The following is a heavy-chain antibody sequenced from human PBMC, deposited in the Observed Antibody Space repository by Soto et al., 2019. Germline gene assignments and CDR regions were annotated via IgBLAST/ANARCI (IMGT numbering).Heavy chain of an antibody. D-gene: IGHD6-13*01. V-gene: IGHV1-69*06. CDR1: GDTFSSYA. J-gene: IGHJ4*02. Sequence: QVQLVQSGAEVRKPGSSVKVSCKASGDTFSSYAISWVRQAPGQGLEWMGGIVPFIGTTNYAQNFQGRVTMTADKSTSTTYMELTSLRSEDTAVYYCARGGFSSSWRFDYWGQGALVTVSS. CDR2: IVPFIGTT. CDR3: ARGGFSSSWRFDY.